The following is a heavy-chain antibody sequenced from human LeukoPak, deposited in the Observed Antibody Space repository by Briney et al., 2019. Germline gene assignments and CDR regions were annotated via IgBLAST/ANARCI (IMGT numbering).Heavy chain of an antibody. J-gene: IGHJ5*02. CDR3: ARVTTWLLNGPRQSWFDP. V-gene: IGHV1-18*01. Sequence: ASVKVSCKASGYTFTSYGISWVRQAPGQGLEWMGWISAYNGNTNYTQKLQGRVTKTTDTSTSTAYMELRSLRSDDTAVYYCARVTTWLLNGPRQSWFDPWGQGTLVTVSS. D-gene: IGHD3-22*01. CDR2: ISAYNGNT. CDR1: GYTFTSYG.